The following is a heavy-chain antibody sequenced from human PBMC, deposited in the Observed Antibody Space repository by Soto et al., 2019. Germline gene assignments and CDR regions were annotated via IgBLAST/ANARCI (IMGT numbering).Heavy chain of an antibody. D-gene: IGHD4-17*01. CDR1: GFTFNQFA. J-gene: IGHJ4*02. CDR2: ISGDASLT. V-gene: IGHV3-23*01. Sequence: PGGSLRLSCVASGFTFNQFAMSWVRQAPGKGLEWVSAISGDASLTYYADSVKGRFTISKDNSKNTVYLQMNSLRAEDTALYYCAKDRINGDFDRFVYWGLGTLVTV. CDR3: AKDRINGDFDRFVY.